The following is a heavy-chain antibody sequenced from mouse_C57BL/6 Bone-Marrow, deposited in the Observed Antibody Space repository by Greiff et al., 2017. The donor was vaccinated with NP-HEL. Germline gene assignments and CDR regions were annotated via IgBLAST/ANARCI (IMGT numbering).Heavy chain of an antibody. J-gene: IGHJ4*01. CDR3: ARPRLTTGYAMDY. D-gene: IGHD1-1*01. Sequence: VQLQQPGTELVKPGASVKLSCKASGYTFTSYWMHWVKQRPGQGLEWIGNINPSNGGTNYNEKFKSKATLTVDKSSSTAYMQLSSLTSEDSAVYYCARPRLTTGYAMDYWGQGTSVTVSS. V-gene: IGHV1-53*01. CDR1: GYTFTSYW. CDR2: INPSNGGT.